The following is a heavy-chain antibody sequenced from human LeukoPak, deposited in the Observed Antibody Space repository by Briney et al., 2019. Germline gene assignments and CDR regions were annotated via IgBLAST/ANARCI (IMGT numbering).Heavy chain of an antibody. Sequence: GGSLRLSCAASGFNFSGSAMHWVRQASGKGLEWVGRIRSKANSYATAYAASVKGRFTISRDDSKNTAYLQMNSLKTEDTAVFYCAKKYSSSIVINFDYWGQGTLVTVSP. CDR3: AKKYSSSIVINFDY. CDR1: GFNFSGSA. CDR2: IRSKANSYAT. J-gene: IGHJ4*02. V-gene: IGHV3-73*01. D-gene: IGHD6-6*01.